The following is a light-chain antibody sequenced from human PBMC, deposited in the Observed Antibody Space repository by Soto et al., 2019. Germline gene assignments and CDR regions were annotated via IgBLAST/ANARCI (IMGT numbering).Light chain of an antibody. J-gene: IGKJ4*01. CDR3: QQFGSAQGLT. V-gene: IGKV3-20*01. CDR2: GAS. CDR1: QSVSSSY. Sequence: EIVLKQSPATLSLSPGERATLSCRASQSVSSSYLAWYQQKPGQAPRLLIYGASSRATGIPDRFSGSGSGTDFTLTISRLEPEDFAVYYCQQFGSAQGLTFGGGTNV.